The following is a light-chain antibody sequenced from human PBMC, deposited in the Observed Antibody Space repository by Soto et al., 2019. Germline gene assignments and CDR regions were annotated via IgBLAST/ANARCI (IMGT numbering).Light chain of an antibody. CDR2: GAS. CDR1: QSVTGSY. Sequence: PGTLSLSPGEGATLSCRASQSVTGSYLAWYQQKPGQAPRLLIYGASSRATGIPDRFSGSESGTDFTLTISRLEPEDFAVYYCQQYGSSPRTFGQGTKVEI. V-gene: IGKV3-20*01. CDR3: QQYGSSPRT. J-gene: IGKJ1*01.